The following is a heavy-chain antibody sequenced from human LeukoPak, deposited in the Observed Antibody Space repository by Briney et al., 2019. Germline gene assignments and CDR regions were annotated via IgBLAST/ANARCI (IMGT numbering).Heavy chain of an antibody. CDR2: IGSSSSYI. J-gene: IGHJ4*02. CDR1: GFTFSSYS. Sequence: GGSLRLSCAASGFTFSSYSMNWVRQAPGKGLEWVSSIGSSSSYIYYADSVKGRFTISRDNAKNSLYLQMNSLRAEDTAVYYCASPGYSSGGHDYWGQGTLVTVSS. V-gene: IGHV3-21*01. CDR3: ASPGYSSGGHDY. D-gene: IGHD6-25*01.